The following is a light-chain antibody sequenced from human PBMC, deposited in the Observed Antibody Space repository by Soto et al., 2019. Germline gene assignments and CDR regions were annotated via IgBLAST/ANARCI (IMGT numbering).Light chain of an antibody. CDR1: QSVGSY. Sequence: EIVLTQAPATLSLSPGERATLSCRASQSVGSYLAWYQQKPGQAPRLLIYDASNRATGIPARFSGSESGTDFTLTISGLEPEDFAVYYCQQRSNWPPITFGQGTRLEIK. CDR3: QQRSNWPPIT. V-gene: IGKV3-11*01. CDR2: DAS. J-gene: IGKJ5*01.